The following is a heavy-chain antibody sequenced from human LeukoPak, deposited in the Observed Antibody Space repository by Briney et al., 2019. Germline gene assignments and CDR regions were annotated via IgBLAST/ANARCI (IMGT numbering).Heavy chain of an antibody. Sequence: GGSLRLSCAASGFTFDDYAMHWVRQAPGKGPEWVSGIKWNSGNINYADSVKGRFTISRDNTKNSLYLQMNSLKVEDTALYYCAKTRGLYSYYGMDVWGQGTTVTVSS. CDR3: AKTRGLYSYYGMDV. CDR1: GFTFDDYA. V-gene: IGHV3-9*01. CDR2: IKWNSGNI. J-gene: IGHJ6*02.